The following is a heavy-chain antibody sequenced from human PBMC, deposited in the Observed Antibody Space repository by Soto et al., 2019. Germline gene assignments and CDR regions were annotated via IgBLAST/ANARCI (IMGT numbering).Heavy chain of an antibody. CDR1: GGTFSSYA. CDR3: ASTFRGRNYYYGMDV. V-gene: IGHV1-69*13. Sequence: SVKVSCKASGGTFSSYAISWVRQAPGQGLEWMGGIIPIFGTANYAQKFQGRVTITADESTSTAYMELSSLRSEDTAVYYCASTFRGRNYYYGMDVWGQGTTVTVSS. J-gene: IGHJ6*02. D-gene: IGHD2-15*01. CDR2: IIPIFGTA.